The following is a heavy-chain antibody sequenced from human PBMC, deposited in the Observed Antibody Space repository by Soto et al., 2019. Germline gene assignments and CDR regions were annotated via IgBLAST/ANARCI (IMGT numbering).Heavy chain of an antibody. CDR1: GFTFSSYS. V-gene: IGHV3-48*01. Sequence: PGGSLRLSCAASGFTFSSYSMNWVRQAPGKGLEWVSYISSSSSTIYYADSVKGRFTISRDNAKNSLYLQMNSLRAEDTAVYYCARDQVFSWFGDENYYYMDVWGKGTTVTVSS. CDR3: ARDQVFSWFGDENYYYMDV. J-gene: IGHJ6*03. D-gene: IGHD3-10*01. CDR2: ISSSSSTI.